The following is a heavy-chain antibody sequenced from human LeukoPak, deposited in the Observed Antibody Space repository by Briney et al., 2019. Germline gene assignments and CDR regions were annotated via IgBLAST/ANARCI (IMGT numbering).Heavy chain of an antibody. Sequence: GGSLRLSCAAPGFTFSSYAMSWVRQAPGKGLEWVSAMSGSGGSTYYADSVKGRFTISRDNSQNTLYLQMNSLRAEDTAVYYCAKVTRLRYFDWLAPLDYWGQGTLVTVSS. CDR3: AKVTRLRYFDWLAPLDY. J-gene: IGHJ4*02. D-gene: IGHD3-9*01. CDR1: GFTFSSYA. CDR2: MSGSGGST. V-gene: IGHV3-23*01.